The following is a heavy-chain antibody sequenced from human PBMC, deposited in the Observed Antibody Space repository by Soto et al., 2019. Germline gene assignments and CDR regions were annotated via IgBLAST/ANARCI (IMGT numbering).Heavy chain of an antibody. V-gene: IGHV6-1*01. Sequence: SQTLSLTCAISGYSVSSNSAAWNWIRQSPSRGLEWLGRTYYRSKWYNDYAVSVKSRITINPDTSKNQFSLQLNSVTPEDTAVYYCASGGRFCWGGSCQASVDPWGQGNRGTVSS. CDR3: ASGGRFCWGGSCQASVDP. D-gene: IGHD2-15*01. J-gene: IGHJ5*02. CDR2: TYYRSKWYN. CDR1: GYSVSSNSAA.